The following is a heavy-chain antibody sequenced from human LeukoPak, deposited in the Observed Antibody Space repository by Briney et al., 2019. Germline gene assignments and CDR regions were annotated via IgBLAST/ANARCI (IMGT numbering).Heavy chain of an antibody. D-gene: IGHD3-10*01. CDR3: AKDRLVGGSGSSGDFDY. CDR1: GVTFSSYA. J-gene: IGHJ4*02. CDR2: ISGSGGST. V-gene: IGHV3-23*01. Sequence: GGSLRLSCAASGVTFSSYAMSWVRQAPGKGLEWVSAISGSGGSTYYADSVKGRFTISRDNSKNTLYLQMNSLRAEDTAVYYCAKDRLVGGSGSSGDFDYWGQGTLVTVSS.